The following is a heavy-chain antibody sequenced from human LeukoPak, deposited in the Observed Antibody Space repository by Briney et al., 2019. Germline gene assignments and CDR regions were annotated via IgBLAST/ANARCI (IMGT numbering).Heavy chain of an antibody. J-gene: IGHJ6*03. CDR1: GGSFSGYY. CDR2: INHSGST. V-gene: IGHV4-34*01. D-gene: IGHD6-13*01. CDR3: ARHMAAAGTWDYYYYMDV. Sequence: KPSETLSLTCAVYGGSFSGYYWSWIRQPPGKGLEWIGEINHSGSTNYNPSLKSRVTISVDTSKNQFSLKLSSVTAADTAVYYCARHMAAAGTWDYYYYMDVWGKGTTVTVSS.